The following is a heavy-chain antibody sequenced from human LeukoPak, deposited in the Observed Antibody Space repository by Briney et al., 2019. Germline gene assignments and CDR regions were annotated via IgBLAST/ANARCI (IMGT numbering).Heavy chain of an antibody. CDR3: ARGAALAIFGVVIPYFDL. Sequence: GGSLRLSCAASAFTFSNYAMHWVRQAPGKGLEWVAVISYDGSNKYYADSVKGRFTISRDNSKNTLYLQMNSLRAEDTAVYYCARGAALAIFGVVIPYFDLWGRGTLVTVSS. V-gene: IGHV3-30-3*01. CDR2: ISYDGSNK. D-gene: IGHD3-3*01. J-gene: IGHJ2*01. CDR1: AFTFSNYA.